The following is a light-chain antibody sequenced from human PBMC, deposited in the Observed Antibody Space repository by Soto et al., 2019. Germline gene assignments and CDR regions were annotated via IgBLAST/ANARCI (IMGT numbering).Light chain of an antibody. CDR2: KAS. CDR3: QHYNSYGT. J-gene: IGKJ1*01. Sequence: DSQMTQAPSTLSASVGDRVTITCRASQSISSWLAWYQQKPGKAPKLLIYKASSLETGVPSRFSGSGSGTEFTLTISSLQPDDFATYYCQHYNSYGTIGQGTKVDI. CDR1: QSISSW. V-gene: IGKV1-5*03.